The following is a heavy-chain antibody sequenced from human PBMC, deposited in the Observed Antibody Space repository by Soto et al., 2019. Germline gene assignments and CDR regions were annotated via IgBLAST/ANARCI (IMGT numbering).Heavy chain of an antibody. CDR2: IYYGGGT. J-gene: IGHJ4*02. Sequence: SETLSLTCTVSGGSISSYYWNWIRQSPGKGLEWIGDIYYGGGTNYNPSLKSRVTLSVDTSKNQFSLKLSSVTAADTAVYYCASQYYYDSSGSQTFDYWGQGTQVTVSS. CDR3: ASQYYYDSSGSQTFDY. V-gene: IGHV4-59*01. D-gene: IGHD3-22*01. CDR1: GGSISSYY.